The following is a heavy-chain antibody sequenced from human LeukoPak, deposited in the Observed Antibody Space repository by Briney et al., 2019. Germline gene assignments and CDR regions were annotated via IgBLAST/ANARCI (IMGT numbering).Heavy chain of an antibody. CDR1: GASITSGDY. Sequence: SETLSLICTVSGASITSGDYWSWIRQHPGEGLEWVGYIYYSGSTYYSSSLQSRTTISLDTSKKQLSLRLSSVTAADTAVEYCARAVTSHYFDHWGQGALVTVSS. CDR2: IYYSGST. V-gene: IGHV4-31*03. D-gene: IGHD2-21*02. CDR3: ARAVTSHYFDH. J-gene: IGHJ4*02.